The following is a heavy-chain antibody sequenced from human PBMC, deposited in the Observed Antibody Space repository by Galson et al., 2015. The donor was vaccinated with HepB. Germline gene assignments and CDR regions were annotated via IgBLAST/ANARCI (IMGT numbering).Heavy chain of an antibody. V-gene: IGHV3-11*05. CDR1: GFTFSDYY. D-gene: IGHD3-22*01. CDR3: ARVRYYYDSSGYFLQYYFDY. CDR2: ISSSSYYT. Sequence: SLRLSCAASGFTFSDYYMSWIRQAPGKGLEWVSYISSSSYYTNYADSVKGRFTISRDNAKNSLYLQMNSLGAEDTAVYYCARVRYYYDSSGYFLQYYFDYWGQGTLVTVSS. J-gene: IGHJ4*02.